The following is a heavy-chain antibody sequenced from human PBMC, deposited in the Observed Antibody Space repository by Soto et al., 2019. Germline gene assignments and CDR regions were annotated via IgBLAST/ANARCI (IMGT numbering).Heavy chain of an antibody. V-gene: IGHV4-31*02. CDR3: AIYVKEDGGIRDVHAVSAFLLNRSTDL. CDR2: SYCIGST. D-gene: IGHD6-13*01. J-gene: IGHJ2*01. Sequence: QHPGQGREWIGYSYCIGSTYYTPSHNSRVTISVDTSKNHVSLTLSSVTAADTAVYYCAIYVKEDGGIRDVHAVSAFLLNRSTDL.